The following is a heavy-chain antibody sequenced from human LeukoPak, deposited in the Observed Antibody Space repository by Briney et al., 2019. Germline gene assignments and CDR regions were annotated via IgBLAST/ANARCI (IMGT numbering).Heavy chain of an antibody. Sequence: GGSLRLSCAASGFTFSSRSMNWVRQAPGKGLEWISAITSGSTYIYYADSVKGRLTTSRDNARNSLHLQMDSLRVEDTAVYYCARILYDTSGYRLDYWGQGTLVTVS. CDR2: ITSGSTYI. CDR1: GFTFSSRS. V-gene: IGHV3-21*01. D-gene: IGHD3-22*01. J-gene: IGHJ4*02. CDR3: ARILYDTSGYRLDY.